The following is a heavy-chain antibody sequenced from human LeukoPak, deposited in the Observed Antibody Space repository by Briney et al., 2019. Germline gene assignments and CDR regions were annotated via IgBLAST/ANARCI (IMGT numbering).Heavy chain of an antibody. V-gene: IGHV3-23*01. D-gene: IGHD3-10*01. J-gene: IGHJ4*02. Sequence: GGSLRLSCAASGFTFSSYAMSWVRQAPGKGLEWVSAISGSGVSTYYADSVKGRFTISRDNSMNTLYLQMNSLRAEDTAVYYCATGLPMVQGVIFGYWGQGTLVTVSS. CDR1: GFTFSSYA. CDR2: ISGSGVST. CDR3: ATGLPMVQGVIFGY.